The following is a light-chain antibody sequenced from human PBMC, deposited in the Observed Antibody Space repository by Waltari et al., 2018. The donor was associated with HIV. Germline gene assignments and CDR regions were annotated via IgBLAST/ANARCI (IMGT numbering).Light chain of an antibody. CDR3: SSYTSSSTLV. CDR1: RSNVGGYNY. Sequence: QSALTQPASVSGTPGQAITISCTGTRSNVGGYNYVAWYQQHPGKPPKLMIYEVSNRPSGVSNRFSGSKSGNTASLTISGLQAEDEADYYCSSYTSSSTLVFGGGTKLTVL. J-gene: IGLJ2*01. V-gene: IGLV2-14*01. CDR2: EVS.